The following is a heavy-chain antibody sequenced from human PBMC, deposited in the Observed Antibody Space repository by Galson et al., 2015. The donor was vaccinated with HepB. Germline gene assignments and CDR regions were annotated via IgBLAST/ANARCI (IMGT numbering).Heavy chain of an antibody. CDR1: GFTFSDYY. V-gene: IGHV4-30-2*01. CDR2: IYHSGST. J-gene: IGHJ4*02. CDR3: ARAPRRYFYDSSGPSASSYFDN. D-gene: IGHD3-22*01. Sequence: LRLSCAASGFTFSDYYMSWIRQPPGKGLEWIGYIYHSGSTSYNPTLQSRVTISVDTSKNQFSLRLTSVTAADTAVYYCARAPRRYFYDSSGPSASSYFDNWGQGTLVTVSS.